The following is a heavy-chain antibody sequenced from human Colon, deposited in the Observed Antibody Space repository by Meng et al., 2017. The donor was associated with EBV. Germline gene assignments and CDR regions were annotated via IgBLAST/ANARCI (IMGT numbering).Heavy chain of an antibody. Sequence: QVHLQQGVAALLQPSETLSLTCTVYGGPFSGFYWTLIRQSPGKGLEWIGEIDDSGNIIYNPSLKSRVTISGDTSKNQFSLNVSSVTAADTAVYYCARSRWLLLQLWGQGTLVTVSS. J-gene: IGHJ4*02. V-gene: IGHV4-34*01. CDR3: ARSRWLLLQL. D-gene: IGHD3-22*01. CDR2: IDDSGNI. CDR1: GGPFSGFY.